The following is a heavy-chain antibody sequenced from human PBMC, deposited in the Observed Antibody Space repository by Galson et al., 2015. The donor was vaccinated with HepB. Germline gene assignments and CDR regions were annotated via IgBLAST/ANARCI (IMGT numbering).Heavy chain of an antibody. CDR1: GYNFIDYW. J-gene: IGHJ4*02. CDR3: ARQGEYCSGTSCYAGFGARW. V-gene: IGHV5-51*01. Sequence: QSGAEVKKPGESLKISCKGSGYNFIDYWIGWVRQMPGKGLEWMGIIYPGDSDARYSPSFQGQVIISADKSISTAYLQWSSLKASDTAMYYCARQGEYCSGTSCYAGFGARWWGQGTLVTVSS. CDR2: IYPGDSDA. D-gene: IGHD2-2*01.